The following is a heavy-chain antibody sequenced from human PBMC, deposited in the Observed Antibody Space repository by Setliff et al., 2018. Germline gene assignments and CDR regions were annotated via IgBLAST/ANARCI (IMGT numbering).Heavy chain of an antibody. CDR3: ARVGDYMGYYYNYYMDV. CDR1: GYSFSTYW. J-gene: IGHJ6*03. D-gene: IGHD3-10*01. Sequence: GSGYSFSTYWIAWVRQMPGKGLEWMGIIFPGDSVTRYSPPFQGQVTFSADKSINTAYLQWNSLKASDTAVYFCARVGDYMGYYYNYYMDVWANGTTVTVSS. CDR2: IFPGDSVT. V-gene: IGHV5-51*01.